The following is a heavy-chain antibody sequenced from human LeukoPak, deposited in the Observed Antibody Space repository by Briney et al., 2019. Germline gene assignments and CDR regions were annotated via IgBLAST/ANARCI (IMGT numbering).Heavy chain of an antibody. CDR2: IYSGGST. J-gene: IGHJ4*02. CDR1: GFTVSSNY. D-gene: IGHD3-10*01. CDR3: ARAPGRPSYFDY. V-gene: IGHV3-53*01. Sequence: GGSLRLSCAASGFTVSSNYMSWVRQAPGKGLEWVSVIYSGGSTYYADSVKGRFTISRDNSKNTLYLQMNSLRAEDTAVYYCARAPGRPSYFDYWGQGTLVTVSS.